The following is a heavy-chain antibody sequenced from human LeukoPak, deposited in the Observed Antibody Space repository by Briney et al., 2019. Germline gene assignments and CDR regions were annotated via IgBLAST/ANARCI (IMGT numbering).Heavy chain of an antibody. CDR3: ARGLSSSWYRIGY. D-gene: IGHD6-13*01. J-gene: IGHJ4*02. CDR1: GYTFTSYD. CDR2: MNPNSGNT. Sequence: GASVKVSCKASGYTFTSYDINWVRQATGQGLEWMGWMNPNSGNTGYAQKFQGRVTMTRNTSIGTAYMELSSLRSEDTAVYYCARGLSSSWYRIGYWGQGTLVTVSS. V-gene: IGHV1-8*01.